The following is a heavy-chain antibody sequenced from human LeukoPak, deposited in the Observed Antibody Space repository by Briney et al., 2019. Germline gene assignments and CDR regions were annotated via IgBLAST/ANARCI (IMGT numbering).Heavy chain of an antibody. CDR2: INHSGST. D-gene: IGHD1-26*01. J-gene: IGHJ4*02. Sequence: SETLSLTCALYGGSFGGYYCRWIRQPPGKGLEWIGEINHSGSTNYNPSLKSRVTISVDTSKNQFSLKLSSVTAADTAVYYCARGRGSIDYWGQGTLVTVSS. CDR1: GGSFGGYY. CDR3: ARGRGSIDY. V-gene: IGHV4-34*01.